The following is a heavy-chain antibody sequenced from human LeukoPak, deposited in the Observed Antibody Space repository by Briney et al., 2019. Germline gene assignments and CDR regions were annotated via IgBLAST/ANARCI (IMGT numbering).Heavy chain of an antibody. CDR2: IYYSGST. D-gene: IGHD6-13*01. CDR3: AGVDQLYSSSPSVA. J-gene: IGHJ5*02. CDR1: GGSISSGGYY. Sequence: PSQTLSLTCTVSGGSISSGGYYWSWIRQHPGKGLEWIGYIYYSGSTYYNPSLKSRVTISVDTSKNQFSLKLSSVTAADTAVYYCAGVDQLYSSSPSVAWGQGTLVTVSS. V-gene: IGHV4-31*03.